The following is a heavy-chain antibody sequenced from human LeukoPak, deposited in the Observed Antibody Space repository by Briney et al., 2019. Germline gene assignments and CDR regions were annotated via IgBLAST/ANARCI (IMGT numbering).Heavy chain of an antibody. CDR3: ARDQLAYSGYDTLFDY. D-gene: IGHD5-12*01. V-gene: IGHV3-30*04. CDR2: ISYDGSDK. Sequence: GRSLRLSCAASGFTFNSYAIHWVRQAPGKGLEWVAVISYDGSDKYYADSVKGRFTISRDNSKNTLYLQLNSLRPEDTAVYYCARDQLAYSGYDTLFDYWGQGTLVTVSS. J-gene: IGHJ4*02. CDR1: GFTFNSYA.